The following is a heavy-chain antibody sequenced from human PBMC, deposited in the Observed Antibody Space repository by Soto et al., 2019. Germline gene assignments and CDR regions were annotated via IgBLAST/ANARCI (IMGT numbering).Heavy chain of an antibody. Sequence: EVQLVETGGGLIQPGGSLSLPCPASGFTASTTYMTGVRQPPGKGLECVSVFYTAGGTNYADSVKGRFIISRDNSKNTLYLQMNSLRAEDTAVYYCARALPVAKGGFHPWGQGTLVTVSS. CDR1: GFTASTTY. CDR3: ARALPVAKGGFHP. V-gene: IGHV3-53*02. CDR2: FYTAGGT. J-gene: IGHJ5*02. D-gene: IGHD2-2*01.